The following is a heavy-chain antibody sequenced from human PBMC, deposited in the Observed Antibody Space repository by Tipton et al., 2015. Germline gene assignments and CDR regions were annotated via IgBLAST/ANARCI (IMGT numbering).Heavy chain of an antibody. CDR3: ARASIIQGYYHDSSRYYLFNS. J-gene: IGHJ1*01. Sequence: LSLTCTVSGGSFSDYYWSWIRQSPGEGLEWIGYIYYSGSTNYNPSLRSRVAMSMDTSKNQSSLKLSSVIAADTAVYYCARASIIQGYYHDSSRYYLFNSWGQGTLVTVSS. CDR1: GGSFSDYY. D-gene: IGHD3-22*01. V-gene: IGHV4-59*01. CDR2: IYYSGST.